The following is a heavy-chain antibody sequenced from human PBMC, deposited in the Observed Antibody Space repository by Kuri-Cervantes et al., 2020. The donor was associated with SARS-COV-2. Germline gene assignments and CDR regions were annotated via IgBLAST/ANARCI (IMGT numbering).Heavy chain of an antibody. J-gene: IGHJ6*03. CDR1: GYTFTSYY. CDR2: INPSGGST. CDR3: ARVQTLPAAISGTLSRGQYYYYYYYMDV. D-gene: IGHD2-2*01. Sequence: ASVKVSCKASGYTFTSYYMHWVRQAPGQGLEWMGIINPSGGSTSYAQKFQGRVTMTRNTSISTAYMELSSLRSEDTAVYYCARVQTLPAAISGTLSRGQYYYYYYYMDVWGKGTTVTVSS. V-gene: IGHV1-46*01.